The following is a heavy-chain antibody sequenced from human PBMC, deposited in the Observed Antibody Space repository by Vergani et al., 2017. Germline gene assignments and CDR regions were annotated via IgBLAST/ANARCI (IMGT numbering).Heavy chain of an antibody. CDR2: MSSGDSI. Sequence: QLQLVESGGGLVKPGGSLRLSCTASGFSVSDHYMSWIRQAPGKGLEWISYMSSGDSIYYADSVKGRFTVSRDNTKNSLYLQMNSLRAEDTAVYYCARETDTGSSVSYNYYAMDVWGQGTTVSVSS. CDR1: GFSVSDHY. CDR3: ARETDTGSSVSYNYYAMDV. J-gene: IGHJ6*02. D-gene: IGHD3-9*01. V-gene: IGHV3-11*04.